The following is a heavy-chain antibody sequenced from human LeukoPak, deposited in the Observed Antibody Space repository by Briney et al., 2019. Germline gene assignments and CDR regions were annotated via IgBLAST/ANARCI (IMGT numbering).Heavy chain of an antibody. CDR2: IYSGGST. D-gene: IGHD3-10*01. Sequence: GRSLRLSCAASGFTFSSYGMHWVRQAPGKGLEWVSVIYSGGSTCYADSVKGRFTISRDNSKNTLYLQMNSLRAEDTAVYYCARAGITMVRGRGAFDIWGQGTMVTVSS. CDR1: GFTFSSYG. V-gene: IGHV3-53*01. J-gene: IGHJ3*02. CDR3: ARAGITMVRGRGAFDI.